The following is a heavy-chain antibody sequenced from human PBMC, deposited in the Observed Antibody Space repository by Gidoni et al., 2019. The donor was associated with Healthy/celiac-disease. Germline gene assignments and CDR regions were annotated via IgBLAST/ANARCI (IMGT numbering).Heavy chain of an antibody. V-gene: IGHV4-39*07. J-gene: IGHJ3*02. Sequence: QLQLQESGPGLVTPSETLSLTCTVSGRSISSSSYYWGWIRQPPGKGLEWIGSIYYSGSTYYNPSLKSRVTISVDTSKTQFSLKLSSVTAADTAVYYCARFARLYSNPQDAFDIWGQGTMVTVSS. D-gene: IGHD6-13*01. CDR3: ARFARLYSNPQDAFDI. CDR1: GRSISSSSYY. CDR2: IYYSGST.